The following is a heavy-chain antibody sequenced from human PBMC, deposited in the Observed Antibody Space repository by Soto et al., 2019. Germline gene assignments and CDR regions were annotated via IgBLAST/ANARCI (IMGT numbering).Heavy chain of an antibody. D-gene: IGHD4-17*01. V-gene: IGHV2-5*01. CDR3: ALPSREEYGDYTFSYLAL. J-gene: IGHJ2*01. CDR1: GLTLRTKRVG. Sequence: VSGLTLRTKRVGVGWIRQPPGKALEWLALIYWNDDKRYSPSLKSRLTITKDTSKNQVVLTMTNMDPVDTATYYCALPSREEYGDYTFSYLALWGRGTLVTVSS. CDR2: IYWNDDK.